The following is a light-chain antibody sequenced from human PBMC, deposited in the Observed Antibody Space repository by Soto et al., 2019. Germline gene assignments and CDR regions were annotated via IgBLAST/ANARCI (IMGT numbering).Light chain of an antibody. CDR1: QSVSSSY. CDR2: DVS. V-gene: IGKV3-20*01. Sequence: EIVLTQSPGTLSLSPGERATLSCRSSQSVSSSYLAWYQQKPGQAPRLLIYDVSSRATGIPDRFSGSGSGTDFTLTISRLEPEDFEVYYCQQYGSSPTFVQGTKVEIK. CDR3: QQYGSSPT. J-gene: IGKJ1*01.